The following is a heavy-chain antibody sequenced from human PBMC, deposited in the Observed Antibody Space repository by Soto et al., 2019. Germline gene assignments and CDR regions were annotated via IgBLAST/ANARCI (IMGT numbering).Heavy chain of an antibody. V-gene: IGHV3-23*01. D-gene: IGHD2-15*01. J-gene: IGHJ6*02. CDR1: GFTFSSYA. CDR3: AKGGYCSGGSCYYDYYYGMDV. Sequence: LRLSCAASGFTFSSYAMSWVRQAPGKGLEWVSAISGSGGSTYYADSVKGRFTISRDNSKNTLYLQMNSLRAEDTAVYYCAKGGYCSGGSCYYDYYYGMDVWGQGTTVTVSS. CDR2: ISGSGGST.